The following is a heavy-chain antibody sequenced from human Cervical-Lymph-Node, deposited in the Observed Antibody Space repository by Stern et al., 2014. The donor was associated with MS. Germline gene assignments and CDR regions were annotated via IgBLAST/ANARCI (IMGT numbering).Heavy chain of an antibody. V-gene: IGHV5-51*03. D-gene: IGHD5-24*01. CDR3: ARRGDGYKGIDY. CDR1: GYSFTNNW. CDR2: IYPGGSET. Sequence: EMQLVESGAEVKKPGESLRISCEVSGYSFTNNWIGWVRQMPGKGLEWMGIIYPGGSETRYSPSLQGQFPILSDKSNSTAYLQWSSLKASDTAIYYCARRGDGYKGIDYWGQGTLVTVSS. J-gene: IGHJ4*02.